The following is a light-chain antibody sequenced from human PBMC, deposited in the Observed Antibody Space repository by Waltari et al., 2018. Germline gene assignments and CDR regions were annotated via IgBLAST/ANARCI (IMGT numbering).Light chain of an antibody. CDR3: QHYVNLPVT. CDR2: AAS. V-gene: IGKV3-20*01. CDR1: QSVSRA. Sequence: EIVLTQSPGTLSLSPGERATLSCRASQSVSRALAWYQQKPGQPPRLLIYAASTRATGVPDRFSGSGSGTDFSLTISRLDPEDFAVYYCQHYVNLPVTFGQGTKVEI. J-gene: IGKJ1*01.